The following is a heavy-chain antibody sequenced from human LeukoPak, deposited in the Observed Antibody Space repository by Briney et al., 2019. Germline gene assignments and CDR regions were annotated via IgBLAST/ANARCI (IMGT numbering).Heavy chain of an antibody. V-gene: IGHV3-30*02. CDR2: IPSDGSIK. CDR3: AKVGSGSYEVGY. J-gene: IGHJ4*02. Sequence: GGSLRLSCAASGFTFSTSGMHWVRQAPGKGLEWVAFIPSDGSIKYYADSVKGRFTISRDNSKNTMYLQMNSLRTEDTAVYSCAKVGSGSYEVGYWGQGTLVTVSS. D-gene: IGHD6-19*01. CDR1: GFTFSTSG.